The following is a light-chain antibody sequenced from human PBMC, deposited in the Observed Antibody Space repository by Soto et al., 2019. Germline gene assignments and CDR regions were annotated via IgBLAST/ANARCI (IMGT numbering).Light chain of an antibody. CDR1: SSDVGSYNR. J-gene: IGLJ3*02. CDR3: CSSVGGPIWV. V-gene: IGLV2-23*02. Sequence: QSALTQPASVSGSPGQSITISCTGTSSDVGSYNRVSWYQKHPGKAPTLIIYEVNKRPSGVSNRFSGSKSGNTASLTISGLQAEDEADYCCCSSVGGPIWVFGGGTKLTVL. CDR2: EVN.